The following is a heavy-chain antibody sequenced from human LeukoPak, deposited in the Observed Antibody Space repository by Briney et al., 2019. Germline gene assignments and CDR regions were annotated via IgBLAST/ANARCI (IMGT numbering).Heavy chain of an antibody. J-gene: IGHJ4*02. CDR3: AKGTNYYDTSGYHHFDH. Sequence: PGGSLRLSCAASGFTFSSFPMSWVRQAPGKGLEWVSTISGSGGSTYYADSVKGRFTISRDNFKNTMYLQMNSLRAEDTAVYYCAKGTNYYDTSGYHHFDHWGQGTLVTVSS. CDR1: GFTFSSFP. CDR2: ISGSGGST. D-gene: IGHD3-22*01. V-gene: IGHV3-23*01.